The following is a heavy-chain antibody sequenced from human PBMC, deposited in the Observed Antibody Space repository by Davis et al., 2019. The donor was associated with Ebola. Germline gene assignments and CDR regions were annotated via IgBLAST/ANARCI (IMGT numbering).Heavy chain of an antibody. D-gene: IGHD2-2*01. J-gene: IGHJ4*02. Sequence: LSLTCAASGFTFSSYWMHWVRQAPGKGLVWVSRINSDGSSTSYADSVKGRFTISRDNAKNTLYLQMNSLRAEDTAVYYCARGGRRGVVVPAAMLGVDYWGQGTLVTVSS. CDR2: INSDGSST. V-gene: IGHV3-74*01. CDR3: ARGGRRGVVVPAAMLGVDY. CDR1: GFTFSSYW.